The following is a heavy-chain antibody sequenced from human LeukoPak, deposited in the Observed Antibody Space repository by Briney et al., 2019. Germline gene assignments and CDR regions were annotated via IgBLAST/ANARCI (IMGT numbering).Heavy chain of an antibody. J-gene: IGHJ4*02. D-gene: IGHD3-9*01. V-gene: IGHV3-7*01. CDR1: GFTFSGYW. CDR2: IKQDGSEK. Sequence: GGSLRLSCAASGFTFSGYWMSWVRQAPGKGLEWVANIKQDGSEKYYVDSVKGRFTISRDNAKNSLYLQMNCLRAEDTAVYYCARETFRLRYLDRWGQGTLVTVSS. CDR3: ARETFRLRYLDR.